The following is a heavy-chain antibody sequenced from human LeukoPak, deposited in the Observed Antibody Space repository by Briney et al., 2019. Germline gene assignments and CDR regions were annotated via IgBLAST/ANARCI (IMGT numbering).Heavy chain of an antibody. CDR3: ARSRYSSGWFFDY. Sequence: SETLSLTCTVSGGSISSSAYYWGWIRQPPGKGLEWIGTIYYSGNTYYNPSLKSRVTISVDTSKNQFSLKLSSVTAADTAVYYCARSRYSSGWFFDYWGQGTLVTVSS. V-gene: IGHV4-39*01. J-gene: IGHJ4*02. CDR1: GGSISSSAYY. D-gene: IGHD6-19*01. CDR2: IYYSGNT.